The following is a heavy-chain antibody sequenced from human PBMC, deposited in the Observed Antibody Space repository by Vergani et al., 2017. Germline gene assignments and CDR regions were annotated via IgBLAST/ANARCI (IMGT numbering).Heavy chain of an antibody. Sequence: EVQLVESGGGLVKPGGSLRLSCAASGFTFSSYSMNWVRQAPGKGLEWVSSISSRSSYIYYADSVKGRFTISRDNAKNSLYLQMNSLRAEDTAVYYCARGIAVAGNDAFDIWGQGTMVTVSS. V-gene: IGHV3-21*01. CDR1: GFTFSSYS. CDR2: ISSRSSYI. J-gene: IGHJ3*02. CDR3: ARGIAVAGNDAFDI. D-gene: IGHD6-19*01.